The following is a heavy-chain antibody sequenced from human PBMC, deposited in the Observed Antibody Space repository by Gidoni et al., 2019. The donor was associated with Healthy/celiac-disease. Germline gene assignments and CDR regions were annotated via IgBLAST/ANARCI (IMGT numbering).Heavy chain of an antibody. D-gene: IGHD5-18*01. J-gene: IGHJ4*02. CDR2: IYHSGST. CDR1: GGSISSSTW. V-gene: IGHV4-4*02. Sequence: QVQLQESGPGLVTPSGTLSLTCAASGGSISSSTWWSWVRQPPGKGLEWIGEIYHSGSTNYNPSRKSRVTISVDKSKNQFSLKRSSVTAADTAVYYCATFNVAMVHGIDYWGQGTLVTVSS. CDR3: ATFNVAMVHGIDY.